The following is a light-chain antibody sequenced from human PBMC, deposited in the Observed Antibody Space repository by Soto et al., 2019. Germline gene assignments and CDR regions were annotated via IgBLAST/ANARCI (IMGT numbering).Light chain of an antibody. J-gene: IGLJ1*01. CDR3: QSYDSSLSGSSV. CDR2: RST. V-gene: IGLV1-40*01. Sequence: QSVLTQPPSVSGATGQRVTISCTGSSSNIGAGYNVHWYQQLPGTAPKLLIYRSTNRPSWVPDRFSGSKSGTSASLAITGLQAEDEADYYCQSYDSSLSGSSVFGTGTKLTVL. CDR1: SSNIGAGYN.